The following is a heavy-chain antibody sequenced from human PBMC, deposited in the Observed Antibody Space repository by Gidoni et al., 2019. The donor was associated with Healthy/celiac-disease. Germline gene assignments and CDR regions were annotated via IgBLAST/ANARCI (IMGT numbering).Heavy chain of an antibody. D-gene: IGHD3-10*01. CDR2: FFYSGST. V-gene: IGHV4-39*01. Sequence: QLQLPESGPGLVKPSETLSLTCTVSGGSISSTSYYWGWLRQPPGKGLEWIGSFFYSGSTYYNPSLKSRVTISVDTSKNQFSLRLTSVTAADTAVYYCARHYGYASGSFYYWGQGTLVTVSS. J-gene: IGHJ4*02. CDR1: GGSISSTSYY. CDR3: ARHYGYASGSFYY.